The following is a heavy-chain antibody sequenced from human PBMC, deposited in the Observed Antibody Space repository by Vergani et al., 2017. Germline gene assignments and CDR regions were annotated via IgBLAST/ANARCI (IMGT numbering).Heavy chain of an antibody. CDR3: ARGDSSVVVLFGELSRYNWFDP. D-gene: IGHD3-10*02. Sequence: QVQLVQSGAEVKKPGSSVKVSCKASGGTFSSYAISWVRQAPGQGLEWMGGIIPIFGTANYAQKFQGRVTITADESTSTAYMELSSLRSEDTAVYYCARGDSSVVVLFGELSRYNWFDPWGQGTLVTVSS. V-gene: IGHV1-69*01. CDR2: IIPIFGTA. CDR1: GGTFSSYA. J-gene: IGHJ5*02.